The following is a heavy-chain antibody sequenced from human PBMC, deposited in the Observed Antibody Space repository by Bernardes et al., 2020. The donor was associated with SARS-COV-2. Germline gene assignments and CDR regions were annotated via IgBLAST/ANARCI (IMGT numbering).Heavy chain of an antibody. CDR2: INEDGSST. V-gene: IGHV3-74*01. D-gene: IGHD6-25*01. CDR1: GFTLNSYL. Sequence: GGSLRLSCTASGFTLNSYLIHWVRQAAGKGLEWVSRINEDGSSTTYADSVRGRCTISRDSARNTVFLQMNSLSAEDTAVYFCAREPPGYFSADVWGQGTTITVSA. CDR3: AREPPGYFSADV. J-gene: IGHJ6*01.